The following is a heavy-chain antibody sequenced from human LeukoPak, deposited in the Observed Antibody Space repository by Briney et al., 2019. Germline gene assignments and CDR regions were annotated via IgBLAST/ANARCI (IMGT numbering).Heavy chain of an antibody. CDR2: ISSRSSYR. CDR3: ARVTYGSGTYGAFDY. D-gene: IGHD3-10*01. Sequence: GGSLRLSCAASGFTFSSYSMNWVRQAPGKGLEWVSSISSRSSYRYYADSVKGRFTISRDNSKNTLYLQMNSLRAEDTAVYYCARVTYGSGTYGAFDYWGQGTLVTVSS. V-gene: IGHV3-21*04. CDR1: GFTFSSYS. J-gene: IGHJ4*02.